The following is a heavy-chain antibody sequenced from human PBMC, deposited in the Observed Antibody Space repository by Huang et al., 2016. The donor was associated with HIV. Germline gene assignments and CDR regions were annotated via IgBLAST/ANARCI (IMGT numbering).Heavy chain of an antibody. CDR3: AREPLLYQYHSDGSGHEGSGAFDY. J-gene: IGHJ4*02. CDR2: IYYGRST. Sequence: QVQLQESGPGLVKPSETLSLTCTVSGGSISSYYWSWIRQPPGKGLEWIGYIYYGRSTNYNPSFKSRVTISVDTSKNQFALKLSSVTAADTAVYYCAREPLLYQYHSDGSGHEGSGAFDYWGQGTLVTVSS. V-gene: IGHV4-59*01. CDR1: GGSISSYY. D-gene: IGHD2-2*02.